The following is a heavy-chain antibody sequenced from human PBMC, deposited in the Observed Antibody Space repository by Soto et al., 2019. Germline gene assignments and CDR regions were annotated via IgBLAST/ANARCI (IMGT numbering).Heavy chain of an antibody. Sequence: QVQLVESGGGLVKPGGSLRLSCAASGFTFSDYYMNWIRQAPGKGPECVSYISPNSDNLAYADSVRGRFTISRDNADNSLYLHMNSLIDEATAMYFCARVLRRGCCGGGGCASQHWGLGTLVTVSS. CDR1: GFTFSDYY. J-gene: IGHJ1*01. CDR3: ARVLRRGCCGGGGCASQH. CDR2: ISPNSDNL. D-gene: IGHD2-15*01. V-gene: IGHV3-11*01.